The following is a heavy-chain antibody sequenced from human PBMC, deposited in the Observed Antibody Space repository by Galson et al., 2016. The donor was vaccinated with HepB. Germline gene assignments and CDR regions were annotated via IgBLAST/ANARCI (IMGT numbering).Heavy chain of an antibody. CDR2: FYGGGTI. V-gene: IGHV3-53*01. J-gene: IGHJ4*02. D-gene: IGHD5-18*01. CDR3: ARLRPEYNYAYDY. Sequence: SLRLSCAASGFTVSSNHMSWVHQAPGKGLEWVSVFYGGGTINYADSVKGRFTVSRENSENTLFLQMNSLRADDTAVYYCARLRPEYNYAYDYWGQGTLVTVSS. CDR1: GFTVSSNH.